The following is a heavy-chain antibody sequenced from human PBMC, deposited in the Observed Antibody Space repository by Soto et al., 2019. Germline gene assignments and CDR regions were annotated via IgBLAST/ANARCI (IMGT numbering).Heavy chain of an antibody. D-gene: IGHD3-22*01. CDR1: GFTFDDYG. V-gene: IGHV3-20*04. Sequence: PGGSLRLSCAASGFTFDDYGMSWVRQAPGKGLEWVSGINWNGGSTGYADSVKGRFTISRDNAKNSLYLQMNSLRAEDTALYYCARYYYDSSGYYYAIDYWGQGTLVTVSS. CDR2: INWNGGST. CDR3: ARYYYDSSGYYYAIDY. J-gene: IGHJ4*02.